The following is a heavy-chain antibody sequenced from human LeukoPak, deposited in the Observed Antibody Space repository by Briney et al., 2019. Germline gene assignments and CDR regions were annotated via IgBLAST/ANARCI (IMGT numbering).Heavy chain of an antibody. J-gene: IGHJ3*02. CDR3: ARSTMVRGVIGGLAFDI. CDR1: GFTVSSNY. V-gene: IGHV3-53*01. Sequence: PGGSLRLPCAASGFTVSSNYMSWVRQAPGKGLEWVSVIYSGGSTYYADSVKGRFTISRDNSKNTLYLQMNSLRAEDTAVYYCARSTMVRGVIGGLAFDIWGQGTMVTVSS. D-gene: IGHD3-10*01. CDR2: IYSGGST.